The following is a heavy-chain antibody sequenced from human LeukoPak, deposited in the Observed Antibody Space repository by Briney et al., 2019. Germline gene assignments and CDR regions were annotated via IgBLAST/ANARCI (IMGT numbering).Heavy chain of an antibody. CDR3: ARDLFYCSTSCYFDY. J-gene: IGHJ4*02. D-gene: IGHD2-2*01. V-gene: IGHV3-48*01. Sequence: GGSLRLSCAASGFTFSSYSMNWVRQAPGKGLEWVSYISSSSSTIYYADSVKGRFTISRDNAKNSLYLQMNSLRAEDTAVYYCARDLFYCSTSCYFDYWGQGTLVTVSS. CDR1: GFTFSSYS. CDR2: ISSSSSTI.